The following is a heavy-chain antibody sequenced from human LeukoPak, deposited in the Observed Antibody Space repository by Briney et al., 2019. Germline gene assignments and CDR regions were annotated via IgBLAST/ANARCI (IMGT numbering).Heavy chain of an antibody. CDR2: INSDGSST. Sequence: PGGSLRLSSAASGFTFSSYWMHWVRQAPGKGLVWVSRINSDGSSTSYADSVKGRFNISRDNAKNALYLQMNSLRAEDTAVYYCARDQAPTDCSGGSCYSHYYGMDVWGQGTTVTVSS. V-gene: IGHV3-74*01. CDR3: ARDQAPTDCSGGSCYSHYYGMDV. D-gene: IGHD2-15*01. CDR1: GFTFSSYW. J-gene: IGHJ6*02.